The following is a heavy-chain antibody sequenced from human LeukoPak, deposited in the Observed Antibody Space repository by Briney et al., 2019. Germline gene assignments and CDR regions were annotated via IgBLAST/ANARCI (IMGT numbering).Heavy chain of an antibody. V-gene: IGHV1-3*01. J-gene: IGHJ4*02. CDR2: INAGNGDT. D-gene: IGHD2-15*01. CDR1: GYTFTSYT. CDR3: ARTGCSGGSCYDY. Sequence: GASVKASCKASGYTFTSYTMHWVRLAPGQRLEWMGWINAGNGDTKCSQKFQDRVTITGDTSASTAYMELSSLRSEDTAVYYCARTGCSGGSCYDYWGQGTLATVSS.